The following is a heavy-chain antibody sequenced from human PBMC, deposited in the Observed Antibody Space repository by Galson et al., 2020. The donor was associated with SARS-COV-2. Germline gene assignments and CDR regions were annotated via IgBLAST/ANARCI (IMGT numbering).Heavy chain of an antibody. CDR3: ARGEVELAVAGDYYYGMDV. CDR2: IYTSGST. D-gene: IGHD6-19*01. Sequence: SETLSLTCTVSGGSISSYYWSWIRQPAGKGLEWIGRIYTSGSTNYNPSLKSRVTMSVDTSKNQFSLKLSSVTAADTAVYYCARGEVELAVAGDYYYGMDVWGQGTTVTVSS. V-gene: IGHV4-4*07. CDR1: GGSISSYY. J-gene: IGHJ6*02.